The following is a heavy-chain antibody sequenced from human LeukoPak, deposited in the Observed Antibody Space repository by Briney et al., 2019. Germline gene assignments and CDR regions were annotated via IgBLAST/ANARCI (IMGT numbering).Heavy chain of an antibody. J-gene: IGHJ5*02. V-gene: IGHV1-18*01. CDR3: ARAAPFDP. Sequence: ASVKVSCKASGYTFDKFGIAWVRQAPGQGLEWMGWISPQNGITKYAQKVQDRVSMTIDTSTSTAYMELRSLRSDDTAVYYCARAAPFDPWGQGTLVTVSS. CDR2: ISPQNGIT. CDR1: GYTFDKFG.